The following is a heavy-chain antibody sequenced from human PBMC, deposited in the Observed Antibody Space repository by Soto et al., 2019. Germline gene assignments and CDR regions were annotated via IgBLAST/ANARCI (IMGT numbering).Heavy chain of an antibody. CDR1: GGSISSYY. CDR2: IYYSGST. V-gene: IGHV4-59*01. J-gene: IGHJ6*02. CDR3: AREGTTVDSYYYYGMDV. D-gene: IGHD1-1*01. Sequence: QVQLQESGPGLVKPSETLSLTCTVSGGSISSYYWSWIRQPPGKGLEWIGYIYYSGSTNYNPSLKSRVTISVDTSKNQFSLKLSSVIAADTAVYYCAREGTTVDSYYYYGMDVWGQGTTVTVSS.